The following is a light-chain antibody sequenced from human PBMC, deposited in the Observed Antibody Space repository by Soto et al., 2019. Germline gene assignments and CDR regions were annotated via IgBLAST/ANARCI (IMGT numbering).Light chain of an antibody. J-gene: IGLJ2*01. CDR2: EVA. V-gene: IGLV2-14*01. Sequence: QSALTQPASVSGSPGQSITISCTGTSSDVGIYKYVSWYQQHPGKAPNLMIYEVANRPSGVSNRFSGSKSGNTASLTISVLQAEDDADYYCSSFTSSSTVVFGGGTKLTVL. CDR3: SSFTSSSTVV. CDR1: SSDVGIYKY.